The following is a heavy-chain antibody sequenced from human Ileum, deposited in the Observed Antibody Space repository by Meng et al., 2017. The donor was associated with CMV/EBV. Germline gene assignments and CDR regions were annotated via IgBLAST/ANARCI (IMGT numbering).Heavy chain of an antibody. CDR1: GFTFSSYS. CDR2: ISSSSSYI. CDR3: GRDLQLWSPGAFDF. Sequence: GSLRLSCAASGFTFSSYSMNWVRQAPGKGLEWVSSISSSSSYIYYADSVKGRFTIARDNAKNSLYLQMISLRAEDTAVYYCGRDLQLWSPGAFDFWGQGTMVTVSS. V-gene: IGHV3-21*01. D-gene: IGHD5-18*01. J-gene: IGHJ3*01.